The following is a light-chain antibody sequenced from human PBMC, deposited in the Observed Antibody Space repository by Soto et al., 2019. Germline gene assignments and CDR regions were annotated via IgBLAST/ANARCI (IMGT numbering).Light chain of an antibody. J-gene: IGKJ3*01. Sequence: QSPSSLSASVGDRVTITFRASQSISSYLNWYQQKPGKAPKLLIYAASSLQSGVPSRFSGSGSGTDFTLTISSLQPEDFATYYCQQSYSTLTFGPGTKVDIK. CDR2: AAS. CDR1: QSISSY. CDR3: QQSYSTLT. V-gene: IGKV1-39*01.